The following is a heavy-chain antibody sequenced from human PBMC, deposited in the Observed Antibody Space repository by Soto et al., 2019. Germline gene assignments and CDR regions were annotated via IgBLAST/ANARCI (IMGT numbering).Heavy chain of an antibody. Sequence: QVQLQESGPGLVKPSQTLSLTCTVSGGSMSSGGYYWSWIRQHPGKGLEWIGYIYYSGSTYYNPSLKSRVTISVDTSKNQFSLKLSSVTAADTAVYYCARGTWNDGVYFDYWGQGTLVTVSS. CDR2: IYYSGST. D-gene: IGHD1-1*01. V-gene: IGHV4-31*03. CDR3: ARGTWNDGVYFDY. J-gene: IGHJ4*02. CDR1: GGSMSSGGYY.